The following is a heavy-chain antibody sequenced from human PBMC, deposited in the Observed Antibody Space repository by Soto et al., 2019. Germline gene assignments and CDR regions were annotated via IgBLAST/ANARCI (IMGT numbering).Heavy chain of an antibody. D-gene: IGHD3-10*01. V-gene: IGHV3-23*01. CDR1: TFSFTNSA. J-gene: IGHJ5*02. CDR2: ISGSGTDT. Sequence: EVQLLESGGGLVNPGGSLRLSCAASTFSFTNSAMSWVRQAPGKGLEWVSAISGSGTDTYYADSVKGRFIISRDRSNNTVYLQMNRLTPQDTATYFCVREPISMVRANNWFDPCGQGTLVIVSS. CDR3: VREPISMVRANNWFDP.